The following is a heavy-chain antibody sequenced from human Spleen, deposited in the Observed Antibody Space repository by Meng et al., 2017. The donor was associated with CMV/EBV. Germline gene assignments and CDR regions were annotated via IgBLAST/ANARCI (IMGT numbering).Heavy chain of an antibody. CDR3: AKVRAVRFMADYFFDH. Sequence: GFTFDEYAMSWVRQVPGKGLEWVSLISWDGDATYYSDSVKGRFTISRDNNKNSLYLEMNSLRTEDTALYFCAKVRAVRFMADYFFDHWGQGSLVTVSS. CDR2: ISWDGDAT. J-gene: IGHJ4*02. CDR1: GFTFDEYA. V-gene: IGHV3-43*01. D-gene: IGHD3-3*01.